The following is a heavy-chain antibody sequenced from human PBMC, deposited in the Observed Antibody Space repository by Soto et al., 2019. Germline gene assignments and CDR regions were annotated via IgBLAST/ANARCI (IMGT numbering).Heavy chain of an antibody. Sequence: QVQLVESGEGVVQPGTSLRLSCAASGFSFSNYGMVWVRQAPGKGLDWVAIISYDTTNKYYADSVKGRFTISRDNSKNTLYVQMNSLRTEDTAVYYCATSGTFAFDDWGQGTLVTVSP. CDR3: ATSGTFAFDD. CDR2: ISYDTTNK. D-gene: IGHD1-26*01. V-gene: IGHV3-30*03. CDR1: GFSFSNYG. J-gene: IGHJ4*02.